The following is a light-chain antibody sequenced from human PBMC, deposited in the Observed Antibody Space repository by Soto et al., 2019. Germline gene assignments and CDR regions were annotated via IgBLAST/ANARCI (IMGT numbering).Light chain of an antibody. CDR3: LLSYSDASVVFGGGTSVV. J-gene: IGLJ2*01. CDR1: TGAVTSGHY. Sequence: QAVVTQEPSLTVSPGGTVTLTCGSSTGAVTSGHYPDWLQQRPGQAPRTLIYDTNSKHSWTPARFSGSLLGGKAALTLSGAQPEDEADYYCLLSYSDASVVFGGGTSVVFGGGTKVTVL. V-gene: IGLV7-46*01. CDR2: DTN.